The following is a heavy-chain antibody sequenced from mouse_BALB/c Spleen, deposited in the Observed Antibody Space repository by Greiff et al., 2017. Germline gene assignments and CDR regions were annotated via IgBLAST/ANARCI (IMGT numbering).Heavy chain of an antibody. CDR1: GYAFSSSW. J-gene: IGHJ3*01. Sequence: QVQLQQSGPELVKPGASVKISCKASGYAFSSSWMNWVKQRPGQGLEWIGRIYPGDGDTNYNGKFKGKATLTADKSSSTAYMQLSSLTSVDSAVYFCARQDYDYDGEGFAYWGQGTLVTVSA. D-gene: IGHD2-4*01. V-gene: IGHV1-82*01. CDR2: IYPGDGDT. CDR3: ARQDYDYDGEGFAY.